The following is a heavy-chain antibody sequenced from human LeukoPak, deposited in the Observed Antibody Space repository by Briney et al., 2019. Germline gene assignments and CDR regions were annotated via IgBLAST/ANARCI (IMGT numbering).Heavy chain of an antibody. D-gene: IGHD3-10*01. CDR3: ASSPRGWGWFDP. CDR1: GGSISSYY. CDR2: IYYSGST. V-gene: IGHV4-59*01. Sequence: SETLSLTCTVSGGSISSYYWSWIRQPPGKGLEWIGYIYYSGSTNYNPSLKSRVTMSVDTSKNQFSLKLSSVTAADTAVYYCASSPRGWGWFDPWGQGTLVTVSS. J-gene: IGHJ5*02.